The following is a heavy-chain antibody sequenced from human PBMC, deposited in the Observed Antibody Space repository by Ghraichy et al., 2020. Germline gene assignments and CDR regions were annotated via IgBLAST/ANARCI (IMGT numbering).Heavy chain of an antibody. V-gene: IGHV3-48*03. CDR3: ARAPSYCSGGSCYSPGWYFDL. CDR2: ISSSGSTI. CDR1: GFTFSSYE. D-gene: IGHD2-15*01. J-gene: IGHJ2*01. Sequence: GGSLRLSCAASGFTFSSYEMNWVRQAPGKGLEWVSYISSSGSTIYYADSVKGRFTISRDNAKNSLYLQMNSLRAEDTAVYYCARAPSYCSGGSCYSPGWYFDLWGRGTLVTVSS.